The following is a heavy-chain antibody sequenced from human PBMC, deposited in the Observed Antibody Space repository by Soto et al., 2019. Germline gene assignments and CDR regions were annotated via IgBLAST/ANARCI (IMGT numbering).Heavy chain of an antibody. Sequence: QITLKESGPTLVKPTQTLTLTCTFSGFSLSTSGVGGGWIRQPPGKALEWLALIYWNDDKRYSPSLKSRLTITKDNSKNQVVLTMTNMDPVDTATYYCAHRTDTSGYYYCFDYWGQGTLVTVSS. V-gene: IGHV2-5*01. J-gene: IGHJ4*02. CDR1: GFSLSTSGVG. D-gene: IGHD3-22*01. CDR3: AHRTDTSGYYYCFDY. CDR2: IYWNDDK.